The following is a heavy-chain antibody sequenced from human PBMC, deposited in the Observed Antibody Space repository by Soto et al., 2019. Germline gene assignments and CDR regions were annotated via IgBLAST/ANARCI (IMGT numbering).Heavy chain of an antibody. CDR2: ISAYNGNT. J-gene: IGHJ6*02. V-gene: IGHV1-18*01. D-gene: IGHD3-16*01. CDR3: ASGRITFWTDYYYYGMDV. Sequence: QVQLVQSGAEVKKPGASVKVSCKASGYTFTSYGISWVRQAPGQGLEWMGWISAYNGNTNYAQKLQGRVTMTTDTSTSTAYMELRSLRSDATAVYSCASGRITFWTDYYYYGMDVWGQGTTVTVSS. CDR1: GYTFTSYG.